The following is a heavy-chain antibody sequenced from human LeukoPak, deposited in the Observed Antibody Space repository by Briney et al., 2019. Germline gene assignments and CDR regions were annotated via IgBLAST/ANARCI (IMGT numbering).Heavy chain of an antibody. CDR1: GFTFSSYG. V-gene: IGHV3-30*03. Sequence: PGRSLRLSCAASGFTFSSYGMHWVRQAPGKGLEWVAVISYDGSNKYYADSVKGRLTISRDNSKNTLYLQMNSLRAEDTAVYYCASSTVVTNFDYWGQGTLVTVSS. J-gene: IGHJ4*02. CDR3: ASSTVVTNFDY. D-gene: IGHD4-23*01. CDR2: ISYDGSNK.